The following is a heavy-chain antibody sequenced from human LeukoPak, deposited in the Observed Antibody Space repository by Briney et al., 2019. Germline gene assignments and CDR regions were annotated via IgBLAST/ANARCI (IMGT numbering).Heavy chain of an antibody. Sequence: KSSQTLSLTCTVSGGSFSSGSYYWSWIRQPAGKGLEWIGRIYTSGITNYNPSLKSRVTISVDTSKNQFSLKLKSVTAADTAVYYCARVDSSNWYESRGYFDYWGQGTLVTFSS. CDR2: IYTSGIT. V-gene: IGHV4-61*02. D-gene: IGHD6-13*01. CDR1: GGSFSSGSYY. CDR3: ARVDSSNWYESRGYFDY. J-gene: IGHJ4*02.